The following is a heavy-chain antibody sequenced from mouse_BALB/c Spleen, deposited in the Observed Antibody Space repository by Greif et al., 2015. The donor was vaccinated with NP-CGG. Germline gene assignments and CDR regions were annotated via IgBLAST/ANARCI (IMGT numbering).Heavy chain of an antibody. Sequence: ESGPGLVKPSQSLSLTCSVTGYSITSGYYWNWIRQFPGNKLEWMGYISYDGSNNYNPSLKNRISITRDTSKNQFFLKLNSVTTEDTATYYCARELTTGFAYWGQGTLVPVSA. D-gene: IGHD2-12*01. J-gene: IGHJ3*01. CDR2: ISYDGSN. CDR3: ARELTTGFAY. CDR1: GYSITSGYY. V-gene: IGHV3-6*02.